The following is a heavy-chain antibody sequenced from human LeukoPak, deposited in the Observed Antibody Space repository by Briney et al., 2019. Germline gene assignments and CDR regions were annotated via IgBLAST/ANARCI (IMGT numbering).Heavy chain of an antibody. J-gene: IGHJ4*02. CDR2: ISGSGGST. CDR1: GFTLSSYE. D-gene: IGHD4-17*01. V-gene: IGHV3-23*01. CDR3: AKPIMTTVTTLGLYFDY. Sequence: GGSLRLSCTASGFTLSSYEMSWIRQAPGKGLEWVSAISGSGGSTYYADSVKGRFTISRDNSKNTLYLQMNSLRAEDTAVYYCAKPIMTTVTTLGLYFDYWGQGALVTVSS.